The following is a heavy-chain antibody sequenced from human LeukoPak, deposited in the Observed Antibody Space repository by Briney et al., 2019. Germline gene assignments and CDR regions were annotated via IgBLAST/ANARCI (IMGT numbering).Heavy chain of an antibody. Sequence: GGSLRLSCAASGFTFSRYAMSWVRQAPGKGLEWVSAISGSGGSTYYADSVKGRFTISRDNSKNTLYLQMNSLRAEDTAVYYCAKDPHDYGDGDYWGQGTLVTVSS. CDR3: AKDPHDYGDGDY. CDR2: ISGSGGST. J-gene: IGHJ4*02. D-gene: IGHD4-17*01. CDR1: GFTFSRYA. V-gene: IGHV3-23*01.